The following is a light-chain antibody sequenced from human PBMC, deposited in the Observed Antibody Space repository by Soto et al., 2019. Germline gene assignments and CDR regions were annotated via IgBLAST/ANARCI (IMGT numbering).Light chain of an antibody. CDR1: HSVGSN. J-gene: IGKJ4*01. CDR3: QQYNNWPPLT. V-gene: IGKV3-15*01. CDR2: AAS. Sequence: ELVLTQSPATLSVSPGERATLSCRASHSVGSNLAWFRQKPGQAPRLLIYAASTRATGVPARFSGSGSGTDFTLTISSLEPEDFAVYYCQQYNNWPPLTFGGGTKVDIK.